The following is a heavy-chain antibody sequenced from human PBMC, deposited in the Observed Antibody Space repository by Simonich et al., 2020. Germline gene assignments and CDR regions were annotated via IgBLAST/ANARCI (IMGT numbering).Heavy chain of an antibody. J-gene: IGHJ1*01. CDR3: ARGLRVAAAGTAFQH. CDR1: GGSFSGYY. D-gene: IGHD6-13*01. Sequence: QVQLQQWGAGLLKPSETLSLTCAVYGGSFSGYYWSWIRQPPGKRPEWIGEINHSGSTNYNPSLKSRVTISVDTSKNQFSLKLSSVTAADTAVYYCARGLRVAAAGTAFQHWGQATLVTVSS. CDR2: INHSGST. V-gene: IGHV4-34*01.